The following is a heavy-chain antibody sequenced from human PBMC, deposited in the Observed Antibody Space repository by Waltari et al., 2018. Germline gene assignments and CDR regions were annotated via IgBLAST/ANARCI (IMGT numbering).Heavy chain of an antibody. Sequence: QVQLVQSGAEVKKPGASVKVSCKASGYTFTSYDINWVRQATGQGLEGMGWMNPNSGNTGYAQKVQGRVTMTRNTSISTAYMELSSLRAEDTAVYYCARTHDARSPCHTDYWGQGTTVTVSS. D-gene: IGHD5-18*01. CDR3: ARTHDARSPCHTDY. CDR2: MNPNSGNT. CDR1: GYTFTSYD. J-gene: IGHJ4*03. V-gene: IGHV1-8*01.